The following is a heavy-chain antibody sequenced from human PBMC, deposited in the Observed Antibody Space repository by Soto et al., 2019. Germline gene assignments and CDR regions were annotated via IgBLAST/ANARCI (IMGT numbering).Heavy chain of an antibody. CDR3: ASSMGRGGNDY. D-gene: IGHD3-10*01. CDR2: IKTDGSEK. J-gene: IGHJ4*02. Sequence: ESGGGLVQPGGSLRLSCAASGFTFSDYWMSWVRQAPGKGLECVANIKTDGSEKYYVDPVKGRFTISRDNAKNSLYLQMNSLRAEATAVYYCASSMGRGGNDYWGQGTLVAVSS. CDR1: GFTFSDYW. V-gene: IGHV3-7*05.